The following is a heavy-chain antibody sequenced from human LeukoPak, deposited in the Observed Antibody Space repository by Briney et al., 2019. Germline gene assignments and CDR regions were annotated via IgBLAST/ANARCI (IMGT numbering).Heavy chain of an antibody. D-gene: IGHD6-13*01. CDR3: ARDPAAARFDY. J-gene: IGHJ4*02. CDR2: IYYSGST. CDR1: GGSISSSSYY. V-gene: IGHV4-39*07. Sequence: PSETLSLTCTVSGGSISSSSYYWGWIRQPPGKGLEWIGSIYYSGSTYYNPSLKSRVTISVDTSKNQFSLKLSSVTAADTAVYYCARDPAAARFDYWGQGTLVTVSS.